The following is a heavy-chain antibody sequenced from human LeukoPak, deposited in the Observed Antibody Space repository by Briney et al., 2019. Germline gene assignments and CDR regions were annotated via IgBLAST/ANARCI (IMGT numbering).Heavy chain of an antibody. Sequence: SETLSLTCTVSGGSIRSGSYFWTWIRQPAGKALEWIGRVDSSGTTNYNPSLKSRVTISVDTSKNQFSLKLSSVTAADTAVYYCARGDWQYINNWSNWFDPWGQGTLVTVSS. V-gene: IGHV4-61*02. J-gene: IGHJ5*02. CDR2: VDSSGTT. CDR1: GGSIRSGSYF. D-gene: IGHD1-1*01. CDR3: ARGDWQYINNWSNWFDP.